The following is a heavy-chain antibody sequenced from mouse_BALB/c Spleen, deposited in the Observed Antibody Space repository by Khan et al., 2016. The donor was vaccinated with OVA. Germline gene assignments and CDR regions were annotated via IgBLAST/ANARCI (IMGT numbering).Heavy chain of an antibody. CDR3: GRGGYGEFAY. CDR1: GYAFSDYL. CDR2: INPGSDDT. D-gene: IGHD2-14*01. V-gene: IGHV1-54*03. J-gene: IGHJ3*01. Sequence: QIQLVQSGAELVRPGTSVKVSCKASGYAFSDYLIEWVKQRPGQGLEWIGLINPGSDDTNYNEKFKGKATLTADKSSSTAYMLPSNLTSHDSVVFFCGRGGYGEFAYGGQGTLVTVSA.